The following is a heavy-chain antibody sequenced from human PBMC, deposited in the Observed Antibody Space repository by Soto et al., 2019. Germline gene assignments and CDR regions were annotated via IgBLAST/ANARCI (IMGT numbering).Heavy chain of an antibody. D-gene: IGHD6-13*01. CDR2: INGDATST. V-gene: IGHV3-74*01. J-gene: IGHJ6*02. CDR1: GFTLNNYW. Sequence: QLVDSGGGLVQPGGSLRLSCAASGFTLNNYWMHWVRQAPGMGLVLVSRINGDATSTSYADSVKGRFTISRDNARNTLYLQMNSLRAEDTALYYCARGDIAAETFFYYYGMDLWGQGTTVTVS. CDR3: ARGDIAAETFFYYYGMDL.